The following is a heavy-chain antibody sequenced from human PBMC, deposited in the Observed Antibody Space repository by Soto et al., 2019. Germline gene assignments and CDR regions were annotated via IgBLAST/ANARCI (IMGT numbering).Heavy chain of an antibody. CDR3: ARARRLWFGEFGTIDY. J-gene: IGHJ4*02. V-gene: IGHV1-46*01. CDR1: GYTFTSYY. Sequence: QVQLVQSGAEVKKPGASVKVSCKASGYTFTSYYMHWVRQAPGQGLEWLGIINPSGGSTSYAQKFQGRVTMTRDTSTSTVYMELSRLRSEDTAVYYCARARRLWFGEFGTIDYWGQGTLVTVSS. CDR2: INPSGGST. D-gene: IGHD3-10*01.